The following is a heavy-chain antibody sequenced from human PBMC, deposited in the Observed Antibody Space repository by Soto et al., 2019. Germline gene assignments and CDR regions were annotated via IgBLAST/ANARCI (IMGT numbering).Heavy chain of an antibody. CDR2: IWYDGSNK. J-gene: IGHJ4*02. CDR1: GFTFSSYG. D-gene: IGHD5-18*01. CDR3: ARAVPEDSYGLFDY. V-gene: IGHV3-33*01. Sequence: GGSLRLSCAASGFTFSSYGMHWVRQAPGKGLEWVAVIWYDGSNKYYADSVKGRFTISRDNSKNTLYLQMNSLRAEDTAVYYCARAVPEDSYGLFDYWGQGTLVTVSS.